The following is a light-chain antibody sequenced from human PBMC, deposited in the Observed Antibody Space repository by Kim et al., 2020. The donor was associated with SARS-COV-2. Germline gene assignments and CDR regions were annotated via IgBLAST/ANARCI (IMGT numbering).Light chain of an antibody. CDR2: DAS. CDR1: QSVSSY. Sequence: SVSPGERATLSCRASQSVSSYLAWYQQKPGQAPRLLIYDASNSATGIPARFSGSGSGTDFTLTISSLEPEDFAVYYCQQRSNWPRTFGQGTKLEI. J-gene: IGKJ2*01. V-gene: IGKV3-11*01. CDR3: QQRSNWPRT.